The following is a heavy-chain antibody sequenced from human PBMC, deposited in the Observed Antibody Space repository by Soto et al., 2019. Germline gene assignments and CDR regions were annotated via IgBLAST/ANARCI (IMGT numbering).Heavy chain of an antibody. CDR3: ARVKYHRRPLDKYNWFDP. V-gene: IGHV4-34*01. D-gene: IGHD2-2*01. CDR1: GGSFSGYY. Sequence: PSETLSLTCAVYGGSFSGYYWSWIRQPPGKGLEWIGEINHSGSTNYNPSLKSRVTISVDTSKNQFSLKLSSVTAADTAVYYCARVKYHRRPLDKYNWFDPWGQGTLVTVSS. J-gene: IGHJ5*02. CDR2: INHSGST.